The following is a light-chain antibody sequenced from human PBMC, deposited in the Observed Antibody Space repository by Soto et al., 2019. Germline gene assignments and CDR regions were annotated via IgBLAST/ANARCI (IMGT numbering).Light chain of an antibody. Sequence: EIVLTHSPGTLSLSPGERATLSCSASQSVSSSDLAWYQQKPGQAPRHLIYGASSRATRIPDRFSGSGSVTDFTLTISRLGPEDFAVYYCQQYGSSYPVGQGTKLEIK. CDR1: QSVSSSD. V-gene: IGKV3-20*01. J-gene: IGKJ2*01. CDR3: QQYGSSYP. CDR2: GAS.